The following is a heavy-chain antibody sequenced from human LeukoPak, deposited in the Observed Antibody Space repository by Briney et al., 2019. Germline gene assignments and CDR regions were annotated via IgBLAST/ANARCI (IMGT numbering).Heavy chain of an antibody. CDR3: ASRYCTISACFLASYKCMDV. CDR2: IWFNGDDK. J-gene: IGHJ6*03. V-gene: IGHV3-33*03. D-gene: IGHD2-8*01. Sequence: PGGSLRLSCAASGFIFSDYGMHWVRQPPGRGLEWVAVIWFNGDDKYYADFVKGRFSVSRDNSKNTVYLQMNNLRAEDTAVYYCASRYCTISACFLASYKCMDVWGNGTTVTVSS. CDR1: GFIFSDYG.